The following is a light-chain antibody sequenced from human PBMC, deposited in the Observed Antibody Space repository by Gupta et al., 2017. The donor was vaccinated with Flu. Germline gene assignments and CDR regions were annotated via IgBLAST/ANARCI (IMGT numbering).Light chain of an antibody. CDR3: CSSAGTMTLK. Sequence: TGTSTDIGSYNHVSWYQQYPGKAPRLMIYDVNKRPSGPSERFSGSKSGNTASLTISGLQPDDEANYYCCSSAGTMTLKFGGGTKVTVL. CDR2: DVN. V-gene: IGLV2-23*02. CDR1: STDIGSYNH. J-gene: IGLJ2*01.